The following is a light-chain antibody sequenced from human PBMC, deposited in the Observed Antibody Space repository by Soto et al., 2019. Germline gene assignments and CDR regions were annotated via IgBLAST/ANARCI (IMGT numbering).Light chain of an antibody. J-gene: IGLJ1*01. Sequence: QSALTQPASVSGSPGQSITISCTGSGRDIGAYDYVSWYQQHPGKAPKLLISEVSNRPSGVSNRFSGSKSGNTASLTISGLQAEDEADYYCNSYASGNARVFGTGTKLTVL. CDR3: NSYASGNARV. CDR1: GRDIGAYDY. CDR2: EVS. V-gene: IGLV2-14*01.